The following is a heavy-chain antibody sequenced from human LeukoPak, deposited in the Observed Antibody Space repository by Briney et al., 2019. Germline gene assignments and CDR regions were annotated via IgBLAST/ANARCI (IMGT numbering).Heavy chain of an antibody. V-gene: IGHV3-21*01. J-gene: IGHJ4*02. CDR3: SKPPGGPQKLIITFDY. Sequence: GGSLRLSCAASGFTFSSYSMNWVRQAPGKGLEWVSSISSSSSYIYYADSVKGRFTISRDNAKNSLYLQMNSLRAEDTAVYYRSKPPGGPQKLIITFDYWGQGTLVTVSS. CDR1: GFTFSSYS. CDR2: ISSSSSYI. D-gene: IGHD3-10*01.